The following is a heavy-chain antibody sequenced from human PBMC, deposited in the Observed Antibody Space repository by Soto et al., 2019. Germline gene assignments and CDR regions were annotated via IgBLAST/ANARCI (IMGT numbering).Heavy chain of an antibody. J-gene: IGHJ6*02. Sequence: SVKVSCKASGGTFSSYAISWVRQAPGQGLEWMGGIIPIFGTANYAQKFQGRVTITADESTSTAYMELSSLRSEDTAVYYCARGVSSPISYYYGMDVWGQGTTVTVS. CDR1: GGTFSSYA. D-gene: IGHD6-6*01. CDR2: IIPIFGTA. CDR3: ARGVSSPISYYYGMDV. V-gene: IGHV1-69*13.